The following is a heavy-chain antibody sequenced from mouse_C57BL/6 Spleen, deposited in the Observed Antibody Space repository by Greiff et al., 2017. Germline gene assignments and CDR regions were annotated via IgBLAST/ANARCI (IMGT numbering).Heavy chain of an antibody. Sequence: QVQLQQSGAELMKPGASVKLSCKATGYTFTGYWIEWVKQRPGHGLEWIGEILPGSGSTNYNENFKGKATFTADTSSNTAYMQLSSLTTEDSAIYYCARGDYYGSSYEAYWGQGTLVTVSA. J-gene: IGHJ3*01. D-gene: IGHD1-1*01. CDR1: GYTFTGYW. CDR3: ARGDYYGSSYEAY. CDR2: ILPGSGST. V-gene: IGHV1-9*01.